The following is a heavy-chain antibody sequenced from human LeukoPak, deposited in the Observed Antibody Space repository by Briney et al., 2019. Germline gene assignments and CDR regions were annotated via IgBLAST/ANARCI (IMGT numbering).Heavy chain of an antibody. V-gene: IGHV3-30*03. CDR2: ISNDGVSK. CDR1: GFTFSNYG. CDR3: ARPRRDYYSYCGMNV. Sequence: GRSLRLSCEASGFTFSNYGIHWVRQAPGKGLEWVALISNDGVSKHYGDSVKGRLTISRDDSKNTVFLQMNRLRGADSAVYYCARPRRDYYSYCGMNVWGQGTTVTVSS. J-gene: IGHJ6*02.